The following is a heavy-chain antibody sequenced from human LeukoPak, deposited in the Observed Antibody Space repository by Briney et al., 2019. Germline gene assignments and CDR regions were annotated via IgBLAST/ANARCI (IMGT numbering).Heavy chain of an antibody. Sequence: GGSLRLSCAASGSTFSSYAMSWVRQAPGKGLEWVPAISGSGGSTYYADSVKGRFTISRDNSKNTLYLQMNSLRAEDTAVYYCAKDHCSSTSCYVFDYWGQGTLVTVSS. CDR2: ISGSGGST. D-gene: IGHD2-2*01. CDR3: AKDHCSSTSCYVFDY. J-gene: IGHJ4*02. V-gene: IGHV3-23*01. CDR1: GSTFSSYA.